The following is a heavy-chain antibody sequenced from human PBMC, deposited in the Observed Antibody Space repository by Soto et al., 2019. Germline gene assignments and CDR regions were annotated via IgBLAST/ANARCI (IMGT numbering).Heavy chain of an antibody. J-gene: IGHJ6*02. CDR2: ISFEGSIK. V-gene: IGHV3-30*18. CDR1: GFTFSSFG. CDR3: ANQYDAKSYYYYGMDV. D-gene: IGHD2-8*01. Sequence: GGSLRLSRAASGFTFSSFGMHWVRQAPGKGLEWVALISFEGSIKYYADSVKGRFTISRDNSKNTLYLQMNTLRAEDTAVYYCANQYDAKSYYYYGMDVWGQGTTVTVSS.